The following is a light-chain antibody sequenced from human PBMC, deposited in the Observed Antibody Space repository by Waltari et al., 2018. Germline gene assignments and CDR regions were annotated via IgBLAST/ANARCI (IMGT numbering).Light chain of an antibody. CDR3: QQYYATPRT. Sequence: DIVMTQSPDSLAVSLGERATLNCKSSQSVFYSSNNRNYLGWYQHKARQPPILLIYSASTPESVAADRFGGGGSTAYFTLTSSNLQAEDVAVYCCQQYYATPRTFGQGTKVAIK. CDR1: QSVFYSSNNRNY. J-gene: IGKJ1*01. V-gene: IGKV4-1*01. CDR2: SAS.